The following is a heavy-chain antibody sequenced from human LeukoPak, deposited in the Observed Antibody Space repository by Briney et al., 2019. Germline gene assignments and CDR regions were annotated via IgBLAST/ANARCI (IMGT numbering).Heavy chain of an antibody. CDR3: ARDHFAEPKYYYDSSGPHDY. D-gene: IGHD3-22*01. Sequence: GGSLRLSCAASGFNFSSYAMHWVRQAPGKGLEWVAVISYDGSSKYYADSVKGRFTISRDNSKNTLYLQMNSLRAEDTAVYYCARDHFAEPKYYYDSSGPHDYWGQGTLVTVSS. CDR1: GFNFSSYA. CDR2: ISYDGSSK. J-gene: IGHJ4*02. V-gene: IGHV3-30-3*01.